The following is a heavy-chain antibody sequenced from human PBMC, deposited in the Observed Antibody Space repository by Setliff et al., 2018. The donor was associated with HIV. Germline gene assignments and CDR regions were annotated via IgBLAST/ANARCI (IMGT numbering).Heavy chain of an antibody. CDR3: ASSWSRVPYYGMDV. J-gene: IGHJ6*02. D-gene: IGHD6-13*01. CDR1: GYTLTELS. CDR2: FNPEDGET. V-gene: IGHV1-24*01. Sequence: VASVKVSCKVSGYTLTELSRHWVRQAPGKGLEWMGGFNPEDGETIYAQKFQGRVTMTEDPSTDTASMELSSLRSEDTAVYYCASSWSRVPYYGMDVWGQGTTVTVS.